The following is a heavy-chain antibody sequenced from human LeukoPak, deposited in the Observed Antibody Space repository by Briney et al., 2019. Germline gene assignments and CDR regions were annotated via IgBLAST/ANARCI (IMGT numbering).Heavy chain of an antibody. Sequence: PGGSLRLSCAASGFTFSSYWMHWVRQAPGKGLVWVSRINSDGSSTSYADSVKGRFTISRDNAKNTLYLQMNSLRAEDTAVYYCARIAYSYEIDYWGQGTLVTVSS. D-gene: IGHD5-18*01. J-gene: IGHJ4*02. CDR3: ARIAYSYEIDY. V-gene: IGHV3-74*01. CDR1: GFTFSSYW. CDR2: INSDGSST.